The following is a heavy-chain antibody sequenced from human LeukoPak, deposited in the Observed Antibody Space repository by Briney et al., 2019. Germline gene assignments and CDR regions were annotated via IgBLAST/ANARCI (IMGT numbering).Heavy chain of an antibody. J-gene: IGHJ4*02. Sequence: GASVKVSCKASGYTFTGYYMHWVRQAPGQGLEWMGWINPNSGGTNYAQKFQGWVTMTRDTSISTAYMELSRLTSDDTAVYYCARDLPQEAAWDYWGKGTLVTVSS. CDR3: ARDLPQEAAWDY. V-gene: IGHV1-2*04. CDR2: INPNSGGT. D-gene: IGHD2-15*01. CDR1: GYTFTGYY.